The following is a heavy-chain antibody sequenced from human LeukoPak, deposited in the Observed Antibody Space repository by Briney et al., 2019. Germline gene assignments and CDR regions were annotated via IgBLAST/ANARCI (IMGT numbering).Heavy chain of an antibody. CDR2: IIPIFGTA. Sequence: GASVKVSCKASGGTFSSYAISWVRQAPGQGLEWMGRIIPIFGTANYAQKFQGRVTITTDESTSTAYMELSSLRSEDTAVYYCARDGLAAAGNKFDYWGQGTLVTVSS. D-gene: IGHD6-13*01. CDR1: GGTFSSYA. J-gene: IGHJ4*02. CDR3: ARDGLAAAGNKFDY. V-gene: IGHV1-69*05.